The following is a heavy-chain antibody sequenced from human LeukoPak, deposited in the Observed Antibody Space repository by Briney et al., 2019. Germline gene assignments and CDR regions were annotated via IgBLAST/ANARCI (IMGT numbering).Heavy chain of an antibody. CDR2: IWYDGSNK. V-gene: IGHV3-33*06. D-gene: IGHD1-26*01. CDR3: AKDGPVGALDY. Sequence: GGSLRLSCAASGFTFSSYGMRWVRQAPGKGLEWVAVIWYDGSNKYYADSVKGRFTISRDNSKNTLYLQMNSLRAEDTAVYYCAKDGPVGALDYWGQGTLVTVSS. CDR1: GFTFSSYG. J-gene: IGHJ4*02.